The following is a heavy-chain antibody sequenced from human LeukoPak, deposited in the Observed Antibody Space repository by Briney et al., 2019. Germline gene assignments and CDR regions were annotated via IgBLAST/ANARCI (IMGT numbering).Heavy chain of an antibody. V-gene: IGHV3-23*01. CDR2: ISAGGDNT. Sequence: GGSLRLSCAASGFTFSRYAMSWVRQAPGKGLEWVSTISAGGDNTYYADSVKGRFTISRDNSKNRLYVQMNSLRAEDTAVYFCAKLVVVASTPFDFWGQGTLVTVSS. CDR1: GFTFSRYA. D-gene: IGHD2-15*01. CDR3: AKLVVVASTPFDF. J-gene: IGHJ4*02.